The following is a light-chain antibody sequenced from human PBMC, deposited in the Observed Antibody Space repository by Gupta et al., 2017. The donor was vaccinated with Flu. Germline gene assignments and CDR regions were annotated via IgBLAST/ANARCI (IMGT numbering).Light chain of an antibody. CDR1: TSNIVGNA. J-gene: IGLJ3*02. Sequence: SVLTQPPSASGIPGQPPSLACSARTSNIVGNAGPGYQPFPGTAPKLLMHTNSHRPPGVPDRFSGSKSGTSASLAISGLQSEDEADYDCAAWDDSLIGWVFGGGTKLTVL. V-gene: IGLV1-44*01. CDR3: AAWDDSLIGWV. CDR2: TNS.